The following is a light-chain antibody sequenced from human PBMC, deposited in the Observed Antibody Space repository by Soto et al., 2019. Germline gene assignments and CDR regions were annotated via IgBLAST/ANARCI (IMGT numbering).Light chain of an antibody. V-gene: IGLV4-69*01. CDR2: LNSDGSH. Sequence: QSVLTQSPSASASLGASVKLTCTLSSGHSSYAIAWHQQQPEKGPRYLMKLNSDGSHSKGDGIPDRFSGSSSGAERYLTISSLQYEDEADYYCQTWGTGIRVFGGRTKLTVL. CDR1: SGHSSYA. CDR3: QTWGTGIRV. J-gene: IGLJ2*01.